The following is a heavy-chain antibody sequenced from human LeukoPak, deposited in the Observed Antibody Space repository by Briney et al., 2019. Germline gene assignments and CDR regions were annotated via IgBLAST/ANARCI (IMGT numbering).Heavy chain of an antibody. J-gene: IGHJ4*02. Sequence: PGGSLRLSCAASGFTFSSYGMHWVRQAPGKGLEWVAFIRYDGSNKYYADSVKGRFTISRDNSKNTLYLQMNSLRAEDTAVYYCAKGGYSSPYYFDYWGQGTLVTVSS. CDR3: AKGGYSSPYYFDY. CDR1: GFTFSSYG. V-gene: IGHV3-30*02. CDR2: IRYDGSNK. D-gene: IGHD6-13*01.